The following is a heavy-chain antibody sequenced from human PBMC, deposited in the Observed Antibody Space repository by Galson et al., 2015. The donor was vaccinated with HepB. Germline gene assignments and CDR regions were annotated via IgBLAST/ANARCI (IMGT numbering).Heavy chain of an antibody. Sequence: WIRQHPGKGLEWIGYIYYSGSTYYNPSLKSRVNISVDTSKNQFSLKLSSVTAADTAVYYCARGPPRSVMYYDILTGYSHSRWFDPWGQGTLVTVSS. CDR2: IYYSGST. D-gene: IGHD3-9*01. V-gene: IGHV4-31*02. J-gene: IGHJ5*02. CDR3: ARGPPRSVMYYDILTGYSHSRWFDP.